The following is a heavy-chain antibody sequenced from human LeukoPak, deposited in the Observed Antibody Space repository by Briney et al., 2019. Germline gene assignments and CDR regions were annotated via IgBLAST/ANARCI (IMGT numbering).Heavy chain of an antibody. D-gene: IGHD3-10*01. CDR1: GFTFSSYG. CDR2: IRYDGSNK. J-gene: IGHJ3*02. Sequence: PGGSLRLSCAASGFTFSSYGMHWVRQAPGKGLEWVAFIRYDGSNKYYADSVKGRFTISRDNSKNTLYLQMNSLRAEDTAVYYCAKHGPGRSNWGAFDIWGHGTMVTVSS. CDR3: AKHGPGRSNWGAFDI. V-gene: IGHV3-30*02.